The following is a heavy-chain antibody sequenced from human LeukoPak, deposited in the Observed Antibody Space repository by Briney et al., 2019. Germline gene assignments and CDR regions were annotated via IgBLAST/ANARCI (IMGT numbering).Heavy chain of an antibody. CDR1: GGSISSYY. CDR2: IYYSGST. V-gene: IGHV4-59*08. Sequence: SETLSLTCTVSGGSISSYYWSWIRQPPGKGLEWIGYIYYSGSTNYNLSLKSRVTISVDTSKNQFSLKLSSVTAADTAVYYCARQLRYFDWLFPEEGGPFDYWGQGTLVTVSS. J-gene: IGHJ4*02. D-gene: IGHD3-9*01. CDR3: ARQLRYFDWLFPEEGGPFDY.